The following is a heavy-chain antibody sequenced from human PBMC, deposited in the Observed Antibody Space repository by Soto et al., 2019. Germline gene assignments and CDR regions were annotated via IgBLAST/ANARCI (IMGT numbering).Heavy chain of an antibody. CDR3: AALWSGFYRSDY. J-gene: IGHJ4*02. V-gene: IGHV3-23*01. Sequence: GSLRLSCAASGFTFTNYGMTWVRQAPGKGLEWVAGLSRSGDSTYYADSVKGRFTISRDTSKTTLYLQMDSLRAEDTAVYFCAALWSGFYRSDYWGQGTMVTVSS. D-gene: IGHD3-3*01. CDR1: GFTFTNYG. CDR2: LSRSGDST.